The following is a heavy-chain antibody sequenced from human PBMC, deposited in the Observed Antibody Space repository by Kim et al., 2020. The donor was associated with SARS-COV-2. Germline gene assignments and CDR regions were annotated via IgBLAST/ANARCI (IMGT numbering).Heavy chain of an antibody. CDR3: ARGCGGDCCPFDY. Sequence: SETLSLTCAVYGGSFSGYYWSWIRQPPGKGLEWIGEINHSGSTNYNPSLKSRVTISVDTSKNQFSLKLSSVTAADTAVYYCARGCGGDCCPFDYWGQGT. D-gene: IGHD2-21*02. CDR1: GGSFSGYY. CDR2: INHSGST. J-gene: IGHJ4*02. V-gene: IGHV4-34*01.